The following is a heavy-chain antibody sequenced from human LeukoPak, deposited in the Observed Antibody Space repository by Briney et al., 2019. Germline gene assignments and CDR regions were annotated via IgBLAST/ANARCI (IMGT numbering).Heavy chain of an antibody. Sequence: PGGSLRLSCAASGFTFSSYAMSWVRQAPGKGLEWVSAISGSGGSTYYADSVKGRFTISRDNSKNTLYLQMNSLRAEDTAVYYCARPQYYYDSSGYCTDAFDIWGQGTMVTVSS. CDR3: ARPQYYYDSSGYCTDAFDI. D-gene: IGHD3-22*01. J-gene: IGHJ3*02. CDR2: ISGSGGST. V-gene: IGHV3-23*01. CDR1: GFTFSSYA.